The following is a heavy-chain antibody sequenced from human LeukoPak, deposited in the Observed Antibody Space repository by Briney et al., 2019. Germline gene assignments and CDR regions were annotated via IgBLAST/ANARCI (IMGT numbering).Heavy chain of an antibody. CDR3: ARGSWYFVFDY. J-gene: IGHJ4*02. Sequence: PSETLSLTCAVYGGSFSGYYWSWIRQPPGKGLEWIGEINHSGSTNYNPSLKSRVTISVDTSKDQFPLKLSSVTAADTAVYYCARGSWYFVFDYWGQGTLVTVSS. D-gene: IGHD6-13*01. CDR1: GGSFSGYY. CDR2: INHSGST. V-gene: IGHV4-34*01.